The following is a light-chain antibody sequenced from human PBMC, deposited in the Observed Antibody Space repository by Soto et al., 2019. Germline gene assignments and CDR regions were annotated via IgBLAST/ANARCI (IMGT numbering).Light chain of an antibody. V-gene: IGKV3D-20*02. Sequence: EIVLTQSPGTLSLSPGERATLSCRASQSVSNTYLAWYQHKPGQAPRLLIYGSSTRATGIPDRFSGSGSGTDFTLTISSLESEDVAVYYCQQRSNWPPYTFGQGTKVEI. CDR3: QQRSNWPPYT. J-gene: IGKJ2*01. CDR2: GSS. CDR1: QSVSNTY.